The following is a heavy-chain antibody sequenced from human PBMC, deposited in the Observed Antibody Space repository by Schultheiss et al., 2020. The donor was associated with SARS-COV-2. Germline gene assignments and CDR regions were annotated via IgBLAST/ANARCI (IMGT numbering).Heavy chain of an antibody. V-gene: IGHV3-30*07. CDR2: ISYDGSNK. CDR3: ARDDTATYFDY. Sequence: GGSLRLSCAASGFTFSSYAMHWVRQAPGKGLEWVAVISYDGSNKYYADSVKGRFTISRDNAKNTLYLQMDSLTAEDTAVYYCARDDTATYFDYWGQGTLVTVSS. J-gene: IGHJ4*02. CDR1: GFTFSSYA.